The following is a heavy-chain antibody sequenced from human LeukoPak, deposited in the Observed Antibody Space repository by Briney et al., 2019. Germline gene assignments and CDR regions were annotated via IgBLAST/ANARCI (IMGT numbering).Heavy chain of an antibody. D-gene: IGHD5-18*01. CDR1: GGTFSSYA. Sequence: SVKVSCKASGGTFSSYAISWVRQAPGQGLEWMGGIIPIFGTANYAQKFQGRVTITADESTSTAYMELSSLRSEDTAVYYCARGTDTAMVTPIAHDYWGKGTIVTVST. CDR3: ARGTDTAMVTPIAHDY. J-gene: IGHJ4*02. CDR2: IIPIFGTA. V-gene: IGHV1-69*01.